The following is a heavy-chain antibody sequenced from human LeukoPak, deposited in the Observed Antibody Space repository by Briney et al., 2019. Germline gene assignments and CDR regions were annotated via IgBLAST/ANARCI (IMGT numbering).Heavy chain of an antibody. J-gene: IGHJ4*02. V-gene: IGHV1-2*02. CDR2: INPNSGGT. D-gene: IGHD6-6*01. CDR1: GYTFTFYY. CDR3: ARLPKYSRPLDY. Sequence: GASVTVSFKASGYTFTFYYIHRVRQAHGQGLEWMGGINPNSGGTNYAQKFQGRVTMTRDTSISTAYMELSRLRSEDTAVYFCARLPKYSRPLDYWGQGTLVTVSS.